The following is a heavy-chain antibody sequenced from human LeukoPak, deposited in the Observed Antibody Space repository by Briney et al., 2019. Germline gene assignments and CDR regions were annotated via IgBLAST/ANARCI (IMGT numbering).Heavy chain of an antibody. Sequence: GGSLRLSCAASGFTFNTYSMNWVRQAPGKGLEWVSSISSSSSYIYYADSLKGRFTISRDDAKTSLYLQMNSLRAEDTAVYYCARHLSGITGYTYGRGIDYWGQGTLVTVSS. CDR3: ARHLSGITGYTYGRGIDY. V-gene: IGHV3-21*01. J-gene: IGHJ4*02. D-gene: IGHD5-18*01. CDR1: GFTFNTYS. CDR2: ISSSSSYI.